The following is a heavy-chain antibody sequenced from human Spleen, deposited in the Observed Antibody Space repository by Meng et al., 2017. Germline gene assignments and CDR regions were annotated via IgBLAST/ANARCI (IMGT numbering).Heavy chain of an antibody. CDR2: VDADGGAT. CDR1: GFRFTNNG. J-gene: IGHJ4*02. Sequence: QVQLVESGGGVVQPGRSLRLSCAASGFRFTNNGMHWVRQAPGKGLEWVSTVDADGGATYYADSMKGRFTISRDNSKNTLYLQMNSLRVEDTAIYYCVPRTTFYDYWGQGTLVTVSS. CDR3: VPRTTFYDY. D-gene: IGHD2/OR15-2a*01. V-gene: IGHV3-NL1*01.